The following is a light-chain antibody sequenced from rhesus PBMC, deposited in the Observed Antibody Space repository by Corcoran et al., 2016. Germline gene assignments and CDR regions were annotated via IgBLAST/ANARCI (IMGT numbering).Light chain of an antibody. J-gene: IGKJ4*01. V-gene: IGKV1-33*02. CDR3: QPGYSTLT. CDR2: AGS. Sequence: DIQMSQSPSSLSASVGDKVTITCRASQGISNALAWYKQKPGKAPKLLIYAGSSLESGVPSRFRGSRSGTDFTLTISRLQPEDFATYFCQPGYSTLTFGGGTKVELK. CDR1: QGISNA.